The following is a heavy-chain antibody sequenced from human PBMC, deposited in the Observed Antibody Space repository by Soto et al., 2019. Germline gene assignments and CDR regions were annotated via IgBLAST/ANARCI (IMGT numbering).Heavy chain of an antibody. CDR1: GASINDFY. V-gene: IGHV4-59*01. D-gene: IGHD6-13*01. CDR3: ARANSSTWYKLEYKWFDP. CDR2: MYYSETT. J-gene: IGHJ5*02. Sequence: PSETLSLTCTVSGASINDFYWSWIRQTPGKGLEWVGFMYYSETTKYNPSLKGRVNVSLDTSKNQVSLHLKSVTAADTAVYYCARANSSTWYKLEYKWFDPWGQGTKVTVYS.